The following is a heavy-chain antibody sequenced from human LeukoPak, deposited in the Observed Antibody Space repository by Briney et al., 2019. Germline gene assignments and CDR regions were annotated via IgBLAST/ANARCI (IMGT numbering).Heavy chain of an antibody. D-gene: IGHD3-3*01. CDR3: ARARITTYNWFDP. Sequence: WETLSLTFTVSGVSISCLYWSLIRQPAGKGLELIGRIYTSGSTNYNPALKSRVTISVDTSKNQFSLNLRSVTAADTAVYYCARARITTYNWFDPWGQGTLVTVSS. V-gene: IGHV4-4*07. CDR1: GVSISCLY. J-gene: IGHJ5*02. CDR2: IYTSGST.